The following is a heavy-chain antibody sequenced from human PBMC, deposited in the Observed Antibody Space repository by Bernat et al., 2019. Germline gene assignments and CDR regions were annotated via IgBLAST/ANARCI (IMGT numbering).Heavy chain of an antibody. CDR2: IYYSGST. Sequence: QLQLQESGPGLVKPSETLSLTCTVSGGSISSSSYYWGWIRQPPGKGLEWIGRIYYSGSTYYNPSLKSRVTISVDTSKNQFSLKLSSVTAADTAVYYCVFVSSDYYYYGMDVWGQGTTVTVSS. D-gene: IGHD2-2*01. J-gene: IGHJ6*02. CDR1: GGSISSSSYY. V-gene: IGHV4-39*01. CDR3: VFVSSDYYYYGMDV.